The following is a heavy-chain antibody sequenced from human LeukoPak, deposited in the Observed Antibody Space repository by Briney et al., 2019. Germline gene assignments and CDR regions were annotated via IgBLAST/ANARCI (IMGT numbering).Heavy chain of an antibody. Sequence: GESLRISCKGSVYSFTSYLSCWVRQMPGKGLEWMGIIYPGDSDTRYSPSFQGQVTISADKSISTAYLQWSSLKASDSAMYYCARSPGSSSLNVYLQHWAQGTLVSVSS. CDR1: VYSFTSYL. D-gene: IGHD6-13*01. J-gene: IGHJ1*01. CDR2: IYPGDSDT. V-gene: IGHV5-51*01. CDR3: ARSPGSSSLNVYLQH.